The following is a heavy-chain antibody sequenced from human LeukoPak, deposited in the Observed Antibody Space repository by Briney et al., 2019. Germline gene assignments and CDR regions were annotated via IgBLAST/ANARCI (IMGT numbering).Heavy chain of an antibody. CDR2: IYHSGST. D-gene: IGHD2-15*01. J-gene: IGHJ5*02. V-gene: IGHV4-4*02. CDR3: ARGDCSGGSCYSRLGFWFDP. Sequence: SETLSLTCAVSGGSISSSNWWSWVRQPPGKGLEWIGEIYHSGSTNYNPSLKSRVTISVDKSKNQFSLKLSSVTAADTAVYYCARGDCSGGSCYSRLGFWFDPWGQGTLVTVSS. CDR1: GGSISSSNW.